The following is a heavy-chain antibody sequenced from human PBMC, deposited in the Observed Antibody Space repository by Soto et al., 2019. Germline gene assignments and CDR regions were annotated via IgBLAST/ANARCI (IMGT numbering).Heavy chain of an antibody. V-gene: IGHV4-39*01. CDR1: GGSVSSSSYY. J-gene: IGHJ4*02. CDR2: VYYSGST. Sequence: QLQLQESGPGLVKPSETLSLTCTVSGGSVSSSSYYWGWVRQPPGKGLEWIGSVYYSGSTYYNPSLESRVTISGDKAKNQFSLKVMSLSAADTAVYYCGRLEGLATISYYFDYWGQGALVTVSS. CDR3: GRLEGLATISYYFDY. D-gene: IGHD3-9*01.